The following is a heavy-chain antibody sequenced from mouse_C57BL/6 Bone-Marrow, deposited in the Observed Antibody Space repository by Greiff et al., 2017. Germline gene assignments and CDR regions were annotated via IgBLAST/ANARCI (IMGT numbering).Heavy chain of an antibody. CDR2: IDPSDSET. V-gene: IGHV1-52*01. CDR1: GYTFTSYW. Sequence: VQLQQPGAELVRPGSSVKLSCTASGYTFTSYWMHWVKQRPIQGLEWIGNIDPSDSETHYNQKFKDKATLTVDKSSSTAYMQLSSLTSEDSTVYYCARTGGYCWYFDVWGTGTTVTVSS. J-gene: IGHJ1*03. CDR3: ARTGGYCWYFDV. D-gene: IGHD1-1*02.